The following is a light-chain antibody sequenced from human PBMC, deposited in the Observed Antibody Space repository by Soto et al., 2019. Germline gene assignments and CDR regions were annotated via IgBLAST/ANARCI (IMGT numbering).Light chain of an antibody. CDR1: QSVSSSY. V-gene: IGKV3-20*01. CDR3: QHPRIT. CDR2: GAS. Sequence: EIVLTQSPGTLSLSPGERATLSCRASQSVSSSYLAWYQQKPGQAPRLLIYGASSRATGIPDRFSGSGSGTDFTLTISRLEPEDFAVYYCQHPRITFGQGTRLEVK. J-gene: IGKJ5*01.